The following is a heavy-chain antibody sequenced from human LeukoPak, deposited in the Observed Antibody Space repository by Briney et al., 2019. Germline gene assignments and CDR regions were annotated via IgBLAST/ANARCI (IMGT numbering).Heavy chain of an antibody. J-gene: IGHJ4*02. D-gene: IGHD3-10*01. Sequence: PGGSLRLSCAASGFTFSSYTMNWVRQAPGKGLEWVSSISSSSTYISYADSVKGRFTISRDNSKNTLYLQMNSLRAEDTAVYYCAKDQSSGDHPFDYWGQGTLVTVSS. CDR3: AKDQSSGDHPFDY. CDR1: GFTFSSYT. CDR2: ISSSSTYI. V-gene: IGHV3-21*01.